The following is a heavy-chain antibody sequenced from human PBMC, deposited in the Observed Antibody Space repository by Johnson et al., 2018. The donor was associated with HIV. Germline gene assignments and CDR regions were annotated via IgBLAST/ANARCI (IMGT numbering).Heavy chain of an antibody. CDR1: GFIFDDYG. CDR2: INWNGGST. Sequence: VQLVESGGGVVRPGGSLRLSCAASGFIFDDYGMSWVRQAPGKGLEWVSGINWNGGSTGYAESVKGRFNISRDNAKNSLFLQMNSRRAEDTALYYCASRGCELWTTQNALDSWGDGTMVTVSS. V-gene: IGHV3-20*04. D-gene: IGHD1-1*01. J-gene: IGHJ3*02. CDR3: ASRGCELWTTQNALDS.